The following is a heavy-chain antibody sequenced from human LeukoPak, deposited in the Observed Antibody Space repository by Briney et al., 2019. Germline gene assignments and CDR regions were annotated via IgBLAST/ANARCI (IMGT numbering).Heavy chain of an antibody. V-gene: IGHV1-46*03. CDR3: ARDAPFKYCSSTSCSGFDY. CDR2: INPSGGST. D-gene: IGHD2-2*01. Sequence: AAVKVSCKASGYTFTSYYMHWVRQAPGQGLEWMGIINPSGGSTSYAQTFQGRVTMTRDTSTSTVYMELSSLRSEDTAVYYCARDAPFKYCSSTSCSGFDYWGQGTLVTVSS. CDR1: GYTFTSYY. J-gene: IGHJ4*02.